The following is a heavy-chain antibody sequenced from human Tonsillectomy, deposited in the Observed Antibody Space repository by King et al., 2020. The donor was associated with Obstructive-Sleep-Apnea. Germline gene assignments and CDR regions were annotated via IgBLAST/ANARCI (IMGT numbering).Heavy chain of an antibody. Sequence: EVQLVESGGGLVQPGGSLRLSCAASGFTFSDSTIHWVRQAAGKGLEWVGRIRNKANNYATAYGESVKGRFTISRDDSKNTAYLQMNSLKTEDTAVYYCITVGLLWFGEPRDWGQGTLVTVSS. CDR2: IRNKANNYAT. CDR1: GFTFSDST. D-gene: IGHD3-10*01. J-gene: IGHJ4*02. V-gene: IGHV3-73*01. CDR3: ITVGLLWFGEPRD.